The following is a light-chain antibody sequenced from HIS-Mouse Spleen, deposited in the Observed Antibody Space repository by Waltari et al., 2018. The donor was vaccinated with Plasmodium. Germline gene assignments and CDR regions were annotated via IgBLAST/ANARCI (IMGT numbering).Light chain of an antibody. CDR1: QSLLHINGYND. CDR2: LCS. J-gene: IGKJ2*01. V-gene: IGKV2-28*01. Sequence: DIVMTRSPLSLPFTPPWPSSSSCLSSQSLLHINGYNDLDWYLQQPGQSPQLLIYLCSKRASGVPDRFSGSGSGTDFTLKISRVEAEDVGVYYCMQALQTPRYTFGQGTKLEIK. CDR3: MQALQTPRYT.